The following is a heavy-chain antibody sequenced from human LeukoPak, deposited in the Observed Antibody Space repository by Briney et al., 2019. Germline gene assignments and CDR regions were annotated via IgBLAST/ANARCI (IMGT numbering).Heavy chain of an antibody. Sequence: PGGTLRLSCAASGFTFRSYGMSWVRQAPGKGLEWVSGMSGSGVNTDYADSVKVRFTISRDNSKNTLHLQMNSLRAEDTAVYYCAKDRNQLLIPEGFDYWGQGTLVTVSS. J-gene: IGHJ4*02. V-gene: IGHV3-23*01. CDR1: GFTFRSYG. D-gene: IGHD2-2*01. CDR3: AKDRNQLLIPEGFDY. CDR2: MSGSGVNT.